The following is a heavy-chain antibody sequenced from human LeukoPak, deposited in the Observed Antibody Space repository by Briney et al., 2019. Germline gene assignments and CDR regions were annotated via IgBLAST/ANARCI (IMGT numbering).Heavy chain of an antibody. CDR2: IYYSGST. V-gene: IGHV4-59*01. CDR1: GGSISSYY. J-gene: IGHJ4*02. Sequence: SETLSLTCTVSGGSISSYYWSWIRQPPGKGLEWIGYIYYSGSTNYNPSLKSRVTISVDTSKNQFSLKLSSVTAADTAVYYCARLVGATRPFDYWGQGTLVTVSS. D-gene: IGHD1-26*01. CDR3: ARLVGATRPFDY.